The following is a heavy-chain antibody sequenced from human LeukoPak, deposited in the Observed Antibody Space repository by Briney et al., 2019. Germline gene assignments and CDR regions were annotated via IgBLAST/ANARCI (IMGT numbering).Heavy chain of an antibody. D-gene: IGHD3-22*01. CDR2: IYYSGST. CDR3: ARDPLGAITMTVGYFDY. J-gene: IGHJ4*02. V-gene: IGHV4-39*07. Sequence: PSETLSLTCTVSGASISHYYWGWIRQPPGKGLEWIGSIYYSGSTYYNPSLKSRVTISVDTSKNQFSLKLSSVTAADTAVYYCARDPLGAITMTVGYFDYWGQGTLVTVSS. CDR1: GASISHYY.